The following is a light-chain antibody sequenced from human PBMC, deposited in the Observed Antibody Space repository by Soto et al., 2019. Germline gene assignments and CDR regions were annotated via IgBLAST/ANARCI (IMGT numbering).Light chain of an antibody. V-gene: IGKV2-24*01. CDR2: KVS. CDR1: QSLLHSGGNTY. J-gene: IGKJ1*01. Sequence: DIVMTQTPLSSPVTLGQAASISCRSSQSLLHSGGNTYLSWFQQRPGQPPGLLIYKVSDRFSGVPDRFSGSGAGTDFTLTISRVEAEDVGIYYCMQATQSHWTFGQGTKVDIK. CDR3: MQATQSHWT.